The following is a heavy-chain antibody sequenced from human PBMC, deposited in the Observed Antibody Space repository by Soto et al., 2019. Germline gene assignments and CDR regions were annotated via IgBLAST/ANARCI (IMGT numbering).Heavy chain of an antibody. Sequence: VQLVESGGGEVQPGRSLRLSCAASGCKYTDFALHWFRQAPGKGLEWVAIISYDGSDKYYADSVKGRFVISRDNPKNTLYLEMNSLRPEDTAVYFCARRAWDSYYAIDVWGRGTTVTVFS. D-gene: IGHD3-22*01. V-gene: IGHV3-30*09. CDR3: ARRAWDSYYAIDV. CDR2: ISYDGSDK. CDR1: GCKYTDFA. J-gene: IGHJ6*02.